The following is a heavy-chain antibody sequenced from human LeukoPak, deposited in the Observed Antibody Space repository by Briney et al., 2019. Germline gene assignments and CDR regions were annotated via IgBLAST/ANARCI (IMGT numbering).Heavy chain of an antibody. Sequence: PAEPLSLTCTSSGGSIRCYYGTWTQKPPENRLELIGNVPCSASPNYNPSLKSRVTISVDTSNSPVYLKLSTVTASDTAVYYCARYFGGIFVWGGGTLVTVSS. CDR3: ARYFGGIFV. CDR2: VPCSASP. D-gene: IGHD3-3*01. J-gene: IGHJ4*02. CDR1: GGSIRCYY. V-gene: IGHV4-59*12.